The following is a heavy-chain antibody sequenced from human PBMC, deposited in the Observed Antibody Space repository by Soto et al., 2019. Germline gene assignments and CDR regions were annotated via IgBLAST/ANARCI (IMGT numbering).Heavy chain of an antibody. CDR3: ARVAPALDY. V-gene: IGHV4-4*02. J-gene: IGHJ4*02. CDR2: IFRTGST. CDR1: GGSISSETW. Sequence: QVQLQESGPGLVKPSETLSLTCAVSGGSISSETWWSWVRQPPGKGLEWIGEIFRTGSTNYNPSLKSRVTISLDKSKNQFSLTRSSVTAADTAVYYCARVAPALDYWGQGTLVTVSS.